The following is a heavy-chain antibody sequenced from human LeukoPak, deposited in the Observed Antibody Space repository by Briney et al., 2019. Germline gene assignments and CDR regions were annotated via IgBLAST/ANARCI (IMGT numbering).Heavy chain of an antibody. Sequence: SETLSLTCTVSGGSISSGGYYWSWIRQHPGKGLEWIGYIYYSGSTYYNPSLKSRVTISVDTSKNQFSLKLSSVTAADTAVYYCASVKGLAAYFDYWGQGTLVTVSS. J-gene: IGHJ4*02. CDR2: IYYSGST. V-gene: IGHV4-31*03. D-gene: IGHD2/OR15-2a*01. CDR1: GGSISSGGYY. CDR3: ASVKGLAAYFDY.